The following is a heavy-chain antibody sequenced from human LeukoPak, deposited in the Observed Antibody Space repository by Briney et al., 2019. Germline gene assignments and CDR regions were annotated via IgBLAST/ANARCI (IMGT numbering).Heavy chain of an antibody. V-gene: IGHV1-18*01. D-gene: IGHD3-16*02. CDR1: GYTFTNYG. J-gene: IGHJ6*03. CDR2: ISAYNGNT. Sequence: ASVKVSCKASGYTFTNYGITWVRQAPGQGLEWMGWISAYNGNTNYAQKLQGRVTMTTDTSTSTAYMELRSLRSDDTAVYYCARSNGLMITFGGVIVRYMDVWGKGTTVTISS. CDR3: ARSNGLMITFGGVIVRYMDV.